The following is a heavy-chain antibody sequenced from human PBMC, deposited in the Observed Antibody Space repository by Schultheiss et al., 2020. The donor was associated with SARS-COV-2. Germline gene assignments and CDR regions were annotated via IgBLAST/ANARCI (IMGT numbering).Heavy chain of an antibody. CDR1: GYTFTSYY. CDR2: IIPIFGTA. J-gene: IGHJ6*02. V-gene: IGHV1-69*06. CDR3: ARAGGYYYYYYGMDV. Sequence: SVKVSCKASGYTFTSYYMHWVRQAPGQGLEWMGGIIPIFGTANYAQKFQGRVTITADKSTSTAYMELRSLRSDDTAVYYCARAGGYYYYYYGMDVWGQGTTVTVSS.